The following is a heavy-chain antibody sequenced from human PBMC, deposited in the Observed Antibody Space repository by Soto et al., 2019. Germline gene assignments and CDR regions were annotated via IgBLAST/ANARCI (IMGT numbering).Heavy chain of an antibody. V-gene: IGHV1-46*01. J-gene: IGHJ4*02. Sequence: GDSVKVSCKASGYTFTSYYMHWVRQAPGQGLEWMGIINPSGGSTSYAQKFQGRVTMTRDTSTSTVYMELSSLRSEDTAVYYCARDYKVRDPPYYYDSSGYTDYWGQGTLVTVSS. D-gene: IGHD3-22*01. CDR2: INPSGGST. CDR1: GYTFTSYY. CDR3: ARDYKVRDPPYYYDSSGYTDY.